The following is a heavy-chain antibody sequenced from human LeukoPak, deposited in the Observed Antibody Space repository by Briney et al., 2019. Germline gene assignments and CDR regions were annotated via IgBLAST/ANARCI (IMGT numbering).Heavy chain of an antibody. CDR2: ISGSGGST. CDR3: AKISGYYFDY. D-gene: IGHD3-10*01. J-gene: IGHJ4*02. Sequence: EPGGSLRLSCAASGFTFSSYAMSWVRPAPGKVLEWVSAISGSGGSTYYADSVKGRFTISRDNSKNTLYLQMNSLRAEDTAVYYCAKISGYYFDYWGQGTLVTVSS. V-gene: IGHV3-23*01. CDR1: GFTFSSYA.